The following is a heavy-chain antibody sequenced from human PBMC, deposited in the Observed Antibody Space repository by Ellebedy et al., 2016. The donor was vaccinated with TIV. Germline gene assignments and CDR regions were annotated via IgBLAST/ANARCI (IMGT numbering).Heavy chain of an antibody. V-gene: IGHV1-24*01. J-gene: IGHJ5*02. CDR3: VTAATFYDSFSGYYATGRWFDP. CDR2: FDPEDGRT. Sequence: ASVKVSCKVSGYNLSRLSMHWVRQAPGKGLEYMGGFDPEDGRTVYLQKFQGRVTMTEDTSTDTAYMELSNLRSEDTAVYYCVTAATFYDSFSGYYATGRWFDPWGQGTPVNVSS. D-gene: IGHD3-3*01. CDR1: GYNLSRLS.